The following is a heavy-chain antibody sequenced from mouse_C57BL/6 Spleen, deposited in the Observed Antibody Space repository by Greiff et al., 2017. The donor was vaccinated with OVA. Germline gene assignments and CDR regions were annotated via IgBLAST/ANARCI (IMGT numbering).Heavy chain of an antibody. CDR2: ISSGGAYI. V-gene: IGHV5-9-1*02. D-gene: IGHD1-1*01. Sequence: EVQGVESGEGLVKPGGSLKLSCAASGFTFSSYAMSWVRPTPETRLEWVAYISSGGAYIYYADTVKGRFTISRDNARNTLYLQMSSLKSEDTARYDCTRGGYYGSTSWCAYWGQGTLVTVYA. J-gene: IGHJ3*01. CDR1: GFTFSSYA. CDR3: TRGGYYGSTSWCAY.